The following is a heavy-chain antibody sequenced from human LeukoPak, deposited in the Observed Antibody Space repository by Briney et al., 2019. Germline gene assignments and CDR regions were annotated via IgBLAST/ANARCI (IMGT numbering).Heavy chain of an antibody. CDR2: ISYDGSNK. V-gene: IGHV3-30-3*01. Sequence: GGSLRLSCAASGFTFSSYAMHWVRQAPGKGLEWVAVISYDGSNKYYADSVKGRFTISRDNSKNTLYLQMNSLRAEDTAVYYCARGGVYYDSSGYYGAFDIWGQGTMVTVSS. CDR1: GFTFSSYA. D-gene: IGHD3-22*01. J-gene: IGHJ3*02. CDR3: ARGGVYYDSSGYYGAFDI.